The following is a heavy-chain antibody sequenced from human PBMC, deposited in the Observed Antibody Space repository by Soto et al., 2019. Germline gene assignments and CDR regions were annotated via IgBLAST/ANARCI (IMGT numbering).Heavy chain of an antibody. J-gene: IGHJ4*02. Sequence: PSETLSLTCAVSGGSISSGGYSWSWIRQPPGKGLEWIGYIYHSGSTYYNPSLKSRVTISVDTSKNQFSLKVSSVTAADTAVYYCARLIKKGSAWKGPDFWGQGTLVTVSS. CDR3: ARLIKKGSAWKGPDF. CDR2: IYHSGST. CDR1: GGSISSGGYS. D-gene: IGHD6-19*01. V-gene: IGHV4-30-2*03.